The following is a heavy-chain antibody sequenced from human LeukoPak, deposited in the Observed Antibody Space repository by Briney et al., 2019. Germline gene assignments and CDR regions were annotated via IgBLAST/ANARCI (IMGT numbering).Heavy chain of an antibody. CDR1: GFTFSSYW. J-gene: IGHJ6*02. CDR2: INSDGSST. V-gene: IGHV3-74*01. CDR3: ARGPHRRYFDSGGYYYYGMDV. Sequence: GGPLRLSCAASGFTFSSYWMHWVRHAPGKGLVWVSRINSDGSSTSYADSVKGRFTISRDNAKNTLYLQMNSLRAEDTAVYYCARGPHRRYFDSGGYYYYGMDVWGQGTTVTVSS. D-gene: IGHD3-9*01.